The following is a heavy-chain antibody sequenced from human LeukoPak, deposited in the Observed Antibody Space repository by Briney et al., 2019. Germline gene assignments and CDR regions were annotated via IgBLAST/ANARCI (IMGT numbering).Heavy chain of an antibody. CDR3: ARSDIVVVPAAELYYMDV. CDR1: GGSISSGGYY. Sequence: SETLSLTCTVSGGSISSGGYYWSWIRQPPGKGLEWIGYIYHSGSTYYNPSLKSRVTISVDRSKNQFSLKLSSVTAADTAVYYCARSDIVVVPAAELYYMDVWGKGTTVTVSS. D-gene: IGHD2-2*01. CDR2: IYHSGST. V-gene: IGHV4-30-2*01. J-gene: IGHJ6*03.